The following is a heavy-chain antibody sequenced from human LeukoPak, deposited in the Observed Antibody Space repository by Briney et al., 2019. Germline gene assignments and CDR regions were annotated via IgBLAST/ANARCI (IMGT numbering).Heavy chain of an antibody. CDR3: AKHIVVVPAAIY. CDR1: GFTFSSHA. Sequence: GGSLRLSCAASGFTFSSHAMSWVRQAPGKGLEWVSAISGSGGSTYYADSVKGRFTISRDNSKNTLYLQMISPTADDTAVYYCAKHIVVVPAAIYWGQGTLVTVSS. V-gene: IGHV3-23*01. D-gene: IGHD2-2*01. CDR2: ISGSGGST. J-gene: IGHJ4*02.